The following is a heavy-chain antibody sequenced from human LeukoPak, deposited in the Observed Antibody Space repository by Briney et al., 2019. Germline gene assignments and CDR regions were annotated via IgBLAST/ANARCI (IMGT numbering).Heavy chain of an antibody. D-gene: IGHD5-12*01. V-gene: IGHV1-18*01. CDR1: GYTFSNYG. CDR3: ARGVDHDAFDI. CDR2: ISAYNGNT. Sequence: ASVKVSCKASGYTFSNYGFSWVRQAPGQGLEWIGWISAYNGNTKSVQKLQGRVTMTTDTSTSTAYMELRSLRDDDTAVYYCARGVDHDAFDIWGQGTMVTVSS. J-gene: IGHJ3*02.